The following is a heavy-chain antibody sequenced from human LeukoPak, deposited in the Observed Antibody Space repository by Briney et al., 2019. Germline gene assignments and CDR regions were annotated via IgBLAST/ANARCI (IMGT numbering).Heavy chain of an antibody. D-gene: IGHD3-22*01. Sequence: GGSLRLSCAASGFTFDDYAMHWVRHAPGKGLEWVSGISWNSGSIGYADSVKGRFTISRDNAKNSLYLQMNSLRPEDMALYYCVKSIYYDSSGPFDYRGQGTLVTVSS. CDR1: GFTFDDYA. V-gene: IGHV3-9*03. CDR2: ISWNSGSI. CDR3: VKSIYYDSSGPFDY. J-gene: IGHJ4*02.